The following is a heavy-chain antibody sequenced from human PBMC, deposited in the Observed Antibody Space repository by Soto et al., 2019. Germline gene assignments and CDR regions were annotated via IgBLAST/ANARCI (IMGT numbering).Heavy chain of an antibody. D-gene: IGHD3-22*01. CDR1: GFTFSSYA. Sequence: GGSLRLSCAASGFTFSSYAMHWVRQAPGKGLEYVSAISSNGGSTYYANSVKGRFTISRDNSKNTLYLQMGSLRAEDMAVYYCARDLTYYYDSSGFYGMDVWGQGTTVTVSS. V-gene: IGHV3-64*01. CDR3: ARDLTYYYDSSGFYGMDV. CDR2: ISSNGGST. J-gene: IGHJ6*02.